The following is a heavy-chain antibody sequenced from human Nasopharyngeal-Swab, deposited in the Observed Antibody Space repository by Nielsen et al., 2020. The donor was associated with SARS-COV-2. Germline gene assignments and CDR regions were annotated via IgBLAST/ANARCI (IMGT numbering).Heavy chain of an antibody. D-gene: IGHD3-9*01. V-gene: IGHV3-7*01. Sequence: GESLKISCAASGFTFSSYAMHWVRQAPGKGLEWVANIKTDGSEIYYVDSVKGRFTISRDNAKNSLYLQMNSLRAEDTAVYYCAREGLYYDILTGYYPYYGMDVWGQGTTVTVSS. J-gene: IGHJ6*02. CDR1: GFTFSSYA. CDR2: IKTDGSEI. CDR3: AREGLYYDILTGYYPYYGMDV.